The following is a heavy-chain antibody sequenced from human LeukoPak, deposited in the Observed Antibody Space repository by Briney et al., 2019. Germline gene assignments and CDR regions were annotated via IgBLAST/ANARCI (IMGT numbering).Heavy chain of an antibody. D-gene: IGHD4-17*01. CDR1: GFTFRDYV. CDR3: AKKTTVTTVDY. Sequence: GGSLRLSCAASGFTFRDYVMSWVRQAPGKGLVWVSAITSSSGSIYYADSVKGRFTISRDNSKNTLYLQMNSLRVEDTAVYYCAKKTTVTTVDYWGQGTLVTVSS. J-gene: IGHJ4*02. CDR2: ITSSSGSI. V-gene: IGHV3-23*01.